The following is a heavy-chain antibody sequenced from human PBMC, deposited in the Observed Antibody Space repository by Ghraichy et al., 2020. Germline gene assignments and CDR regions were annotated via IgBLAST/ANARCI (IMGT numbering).Heavy chain of an antibody. CDR3: ARDGTGHYYGSGSYYRPPLYFDY. D-gene: IGHD3-10*01. J-gene: IGHJ4*02. Sequence: SETLSLTCTVSGGSISSGGYYWSWIRQHPGKGLEWIGYIYYSGSTYYNPSLKSRVTISVDTSKNQFSLKLSSVTAADTAVYYCARDGTGHYYGSGSYYRPPLYFDYWGQGTLVTVSS. CDR2: IYYSGST. CDR1: GGSISSGGYY. V-gene: IGHV4-31*03.